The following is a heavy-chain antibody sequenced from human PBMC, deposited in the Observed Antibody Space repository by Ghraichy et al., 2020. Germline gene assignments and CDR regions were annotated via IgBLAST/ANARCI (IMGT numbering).Heavy chain of an antibody. CDR2: ISGDGDTT. J-gene: IGHJ4*02. Sequence: GESLNISCAASGFTFSSYAMSWVRQAPEKGLEWVSAISGDGDTTYHADSVKGRFTVSRDNSGNTLYLQMNSLRAEDTAVYYCALYTVNFDFWGQGTLVTVSS. V-gene: IGHV3-23*01. CDR3: ALYTVNFDF. D-gene: IGHD2-2*02. CDR1: GFTFSSYA.